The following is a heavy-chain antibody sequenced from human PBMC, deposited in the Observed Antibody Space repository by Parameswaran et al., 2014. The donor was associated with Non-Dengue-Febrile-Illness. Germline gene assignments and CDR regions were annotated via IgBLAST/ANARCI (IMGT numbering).Heavy chain of an antibody. CDR1: GYTFTGYY. CDR3: ARVHDFWSVWGWFDP. CDR2: INPNSGGT. D-gene: IGHD3-3*01. J-gene: IGHJ5*02. Sequence: ASVKVSCKASGYTFTGYYMHWVRQAPGQGLEWMGWINPNSGGTNYAQKFQGWVTMTRDTSISTAYMELSRLRSDDTAVYYCARVHDFWSVWGWFDPWGQGTLVTVSS. V-gene: IGHV1-2*04.